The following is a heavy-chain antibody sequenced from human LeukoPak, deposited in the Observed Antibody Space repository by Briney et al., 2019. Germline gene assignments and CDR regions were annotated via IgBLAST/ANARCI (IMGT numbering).Heavy chain of an antibody. Sequence: GGSLRVSCAASGFTFSSYGMHGVRQAPGKGLEWVAVISYDGSNKYYADSVKGGFTIPRDNSKNTLYLQMNSLRAEDTAVYYCAKEGWLESTFDYWGQGTLVTVSS. J-gene: IGHJ4*02. CDR2: ISYDGSNK. D-gene: IGHD5-12*01. V-gene: IGHV3-30*18. CDR3: AKEGWLESTFDY. CDR1: GFTFSSYG.